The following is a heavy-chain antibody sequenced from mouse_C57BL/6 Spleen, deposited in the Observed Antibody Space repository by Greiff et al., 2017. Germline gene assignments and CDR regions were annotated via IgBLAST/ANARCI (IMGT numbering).Heavy chain of an antibody. J-gene: IGHJ2*01. CDR1: GYTFTDYY. D-gene: IGHD1-1*01. Sequence: VQLQESGPVLVKPGASVKMSCKASGYTFTDYYMNWVKQSHGKSLEWIGVINPYNGGTSYNQKFKGKATLTVDKSSSTAYMELNSLTSEDSAVYYGARWGIRRYYFDYWGQGTTLTVSS. CDR3: ARWGIRRYYFDY. CDR2: INPYNGGT. V-gene: IGHV1-19*01.